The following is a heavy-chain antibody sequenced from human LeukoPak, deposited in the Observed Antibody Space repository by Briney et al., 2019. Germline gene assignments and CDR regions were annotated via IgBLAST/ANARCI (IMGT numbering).Heavy chain of an antibody. CDR2: INSDGSSI. Sequence: GGSLRLSCAASGFTFSLYWMHWVCQAPGKGLVWVSRINSDGSSIRYADSVKGRFTISRDSAKKTVYLQMNSLRVEDTAVYYCARGGCTDGNCYSGGYWGQGTLVTVSS. V-gene: IGHV3-74*01. J-gene: IGHJ4*02. CDR1: GFTFSLYW. CDR3: ARGGCTDGNCYSGGY. D-gene: IGHD2-21*02.